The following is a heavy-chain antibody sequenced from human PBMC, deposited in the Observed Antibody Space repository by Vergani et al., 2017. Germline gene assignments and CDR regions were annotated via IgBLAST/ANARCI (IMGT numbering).Heavy chain of an antibody. CDR1: EYAFTSYH. V-gene: IGHV1-46*03. CDR3: AREGVTSMVRGVLSSTEVDP. D-gene: IGHD3-10*01. Sequence: QVHLVQSGAEVKKPGASVKVSCKASEYAFTSYHMHWVRQAPGQGLEWMGIINPSGGYTRYSQKFQGRVTMTRDTSTSTVFMELSSLSSEDTAVYYCAREGVTSMVRGVLSSTEVDPWGQGTLVIVSS. J-gene: IGHJ5*02. CDR2: INPSGGYT.